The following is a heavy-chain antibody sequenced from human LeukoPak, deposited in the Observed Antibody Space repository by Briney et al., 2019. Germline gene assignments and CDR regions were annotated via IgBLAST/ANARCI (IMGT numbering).Heavy chain of an antibody. V-gene: IGHV3-73*01. CDR3: TLDDYGDYYYMDV. CDR2: IRSKANSYAT. Sequence: GGSLRLSCAASGFTFSGSAMHWVRQASGKGLEWVGRIRSKANSYATAYAASVKGRFTISRDDSKNTAYLQMNSLKTEDTAVYCCTLDDYGDYYYMDVWGKGTTVTVSS. CDR1: GFTFSGSA. D-gene: IGHD4-17*01. J-gene: IGHJ6*03.